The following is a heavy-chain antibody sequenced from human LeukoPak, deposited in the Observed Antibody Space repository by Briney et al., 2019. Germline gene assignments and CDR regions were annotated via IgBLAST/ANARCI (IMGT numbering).Heavy chain of an antibody. D-gene: IGHD6-6*01. CDR3: ARSIAARQRKGFDP. Sequence: SETLSLTCTVSGGSISSYYWSWIRQPPGKGLEWIACISYSGSTKYNPSLKSRVTISVDTSKNQFSLKLSSVTAADTAVYYCARSIAARQRKGFDPWGQGTLVTVSS. J-gene: IGHJ5*02. V-gene: IGHV4-59*01. CDR1: GGSISSYY. CDR2: ISYSGST.